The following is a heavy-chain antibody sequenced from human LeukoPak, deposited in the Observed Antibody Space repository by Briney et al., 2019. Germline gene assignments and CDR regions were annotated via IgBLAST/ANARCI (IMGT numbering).Heavy chain of an antibody. Sequence: SETLSLTCTVSGGSISSSSYYWGWIRQPPGKGLEWIGSIYYSGSTYYNPSLKSRVTISVDTSKNQFSLKLSSVTAADTAVYYCARGEHDYGDPDDAFDIWGQGTMVTVSS. V-gene: IGHV4-39*07. CDR1: GGSISSSSYY. J-gene: IGHJ3*02. CDR3: ARGEHDYGDPDDAFDI. CDR2: IYYSGST. D-gene: IGHD4-17*01.